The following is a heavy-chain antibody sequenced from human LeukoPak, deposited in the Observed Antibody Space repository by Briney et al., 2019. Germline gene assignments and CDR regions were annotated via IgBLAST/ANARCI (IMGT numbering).Heavy chain of an antibody. CDR3: ARDITGSYSVDY. CDR2: ASDDGTRQ. CDR1: GFIFSSYG. V-gene: IGHV3-30*03. J-gene: IGHJ4*02. Sequence: GGSLRLSCAASGFIFSSYGMYWVRQSPGKGLEWVAYASDDGTRQYYADSVKGRLTISRDNSKNTLNLQMNSLRVEDTAVYYCARDITGSYSVDYWGQGTLVTVSS. D-gene: IGHD1-26*01.